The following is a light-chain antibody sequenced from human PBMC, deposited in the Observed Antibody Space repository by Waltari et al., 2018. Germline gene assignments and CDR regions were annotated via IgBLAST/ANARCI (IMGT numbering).Light chain of an antibody. Sequence: DIVMTQSPHSLALSLGERATLTSKSRQGVLWSSNNKNYLAWYKQKAGQPPRLLFYWASTRESGVPDRFSASGSGTDFTLTISSLQPEDVATYYCQQYYSHPTTFGQGTNVE. CDR2: WAS. V-gene: IGKV4-1*01. CDR1: QGVLWSSNNKNY. CDR3: QQYYSHPTT. J-gene: IGKJ1*01.